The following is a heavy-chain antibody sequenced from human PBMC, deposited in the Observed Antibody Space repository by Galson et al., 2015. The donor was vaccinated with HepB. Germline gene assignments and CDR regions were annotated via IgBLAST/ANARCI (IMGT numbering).Heavy chain of an antibody. V-gene: IGHV3-7*01. CDR1: GFTFSMYW. CDR3: ARDYDPSARPLSYFDL. J-gene: IGHJ2*01. D-gene: IGHD3-3*01. CDR2: IKQDESEK. Sequence: SLRLSCAASGFTFSMYWMNWVRQTPGKGLEWVANIKQDESEKYYVDSVKGRFTISRDNTANALYLQMNSLRAEDTAVYYCARDYDPSARPLSYFDLWGRGTLVTVSS.